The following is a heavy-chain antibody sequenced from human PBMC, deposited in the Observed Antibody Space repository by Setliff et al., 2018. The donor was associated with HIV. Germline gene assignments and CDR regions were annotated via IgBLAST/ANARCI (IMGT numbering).Heavy chain of an antibody. D-gene: IGHD1-1*01. J-gene: IGHJ4*02. V-gene: IGHV4-38-2*01. CDR1: GYSISSGYY. CDR3: ASAGSGTRAPPRY. Sequence: PSETLSLTCAVSGYSISSGYYWGWIRQPPGKGLEWVGSIFHSGGIYYNPSLKSRVTISGDTSKNKLSLKLTSVTAADTAVYYCASAGSGTRAPPRYWGQGTLVTVSS. CDR2: IFHSGGI.